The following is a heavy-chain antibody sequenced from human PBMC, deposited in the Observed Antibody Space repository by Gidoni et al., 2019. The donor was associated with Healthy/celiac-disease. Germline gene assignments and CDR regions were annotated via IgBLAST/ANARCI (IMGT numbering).Heavy chain of an antibody. CDR1: GGSFSGYY. V-gene: IGHV4-34*01. Sequence: QVQLQQWGAGLLKPSETLSLTCAVYGGSFSGYYWSWIRQPPGKGLEWIGEINHSGSTNYNPSLKSRVTISVDTSKNQFSLKLSSVTAADTAVYYCARASGAGYYYYGMDVWGQGTTVTVSS. CDR3: ARASGAGYYYYGMDV. J-gene: IGHJ6*02. D-gene: IGHD1-26*01. CDR2: INHSGST.